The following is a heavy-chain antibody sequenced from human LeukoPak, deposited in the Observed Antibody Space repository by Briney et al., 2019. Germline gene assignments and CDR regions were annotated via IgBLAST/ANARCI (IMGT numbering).Heavy chain of an antibody. J-gene: IGHJ4*02. CDR2: IWSDGSNK. Sequence: PGGSLRLSCAASGLTFSSYGMHWVRQAPGKGLEWVAVIWSDGSNKYYADSVKGRFTISRDNSKNTLYLQMNSVRAEDTAVYYCASAAGPFDNWGQGTLVTVPS. CDR3: ASAAGPFDN. D-gene: IGHD6-13*01. V-gene: IGHV3-33*01. CDR1: GLTFSSYG.